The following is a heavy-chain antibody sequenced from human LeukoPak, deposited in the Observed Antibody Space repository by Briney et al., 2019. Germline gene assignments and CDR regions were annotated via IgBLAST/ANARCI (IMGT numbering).Heavy chain of an antibody. Sequence: SETLSLTCTVSGGSITNTISYWAWMRQSPGKGLEWIGSIYFNGGSTYYNPSLKTRATLLLDTSRNQLSLNLRSVTAADTGVYYCARPMYNSWDRFDPWGQGTQVTVSS. CDR2: IYFNGGST. V-gene: IGHV4-39*01. J-gene: IGHJ5*02. CDR3: ARPMYNSWDRFDP. CDR1: GGSITNTISY. D-gene: IGHD2/OR15-2a*01.